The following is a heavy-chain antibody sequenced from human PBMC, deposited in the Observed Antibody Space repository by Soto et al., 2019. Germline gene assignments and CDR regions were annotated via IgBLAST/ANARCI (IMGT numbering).Heavy chain of an antibody. D-gene: IGHD3-3*01. CDR3: AKVNDFWTGYYSTNWFDP. V-gene: IGHV4-59*01. CDR1: GGSISSYY. CDR2: IYYSGST. J-gene: IGHJ5*02. Sequence: PXETLSLTCTVSGGSISSYYWSWIRQPPGKGLEWIGYIYYSGSTNYNPYLKSRVTISVDTSKNQFSLKLSSVTAADTAVYYCAKVNDFWTGYYSTNWFDPWGQGALVTVSS.